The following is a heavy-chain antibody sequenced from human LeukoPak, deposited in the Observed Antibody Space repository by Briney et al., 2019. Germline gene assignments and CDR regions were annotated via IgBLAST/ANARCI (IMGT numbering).Heavy chain of an antibody. CDR3: AREHDDSNYGCYD. J-gene: IGHJ4*02. V-gene: IGHV3-21*01. CDR1: GFTFSSYS. D-gene: IGHD4-11*01. Sequence: GGSLRLSCAASGFTFSSYSMTWVRQAPGKGLEWVSSISSSSSYIYYADSVKGRFTISRDNAKNSLYLQMNSLRAEDTAVYYCAREHDDSNYGCYDWGQGTLVTVSS. CDR2: ISSSSSYI.